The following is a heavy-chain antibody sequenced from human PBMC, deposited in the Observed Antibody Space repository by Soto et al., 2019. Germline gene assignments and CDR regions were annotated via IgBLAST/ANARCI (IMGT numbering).Heavy chain of an antibody. CDR2: IYYSGST. J-gene: IGHJ5*02. Sequence: SETLSLACTVSGGSISSYYWSWIRQPPGQGQEWKGYIYYSGSTNYNRSLKSRVTISVDTSKIQFSLMLSSVTAVDSAVYYCASRSGSYLGWFAPWGQGTLVTVSS. D-gene: IGHD1-26*01. CDR3: ASRSGSYLGWFAP. V-gene: IGHV4-59*01. CDR1: GGSISSYY.